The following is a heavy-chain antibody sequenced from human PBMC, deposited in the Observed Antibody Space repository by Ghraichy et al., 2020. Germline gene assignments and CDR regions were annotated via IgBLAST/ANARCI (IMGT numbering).Heavy chain of an antibody. CDR3: AKDSPIATS. CDR2: ISAGGGST. CDR1: GFTLSSHG. J-gene: IGHJ4*02. V-gene: IGHV3-23*01. D-gene: IGHD5-12*01. Sequence: GGSLRLSCAASGFTLSSHGMSWVRQAPGKGLEWVSSISAGGGSTYYADSVKGRFTISRDISKNTLYLQMNTLRAEDTAVYYCAKDSPIATSWGQGTLVTVSS.